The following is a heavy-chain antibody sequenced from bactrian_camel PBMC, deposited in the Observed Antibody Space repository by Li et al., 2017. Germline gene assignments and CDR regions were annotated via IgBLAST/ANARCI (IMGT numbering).Heavy chain of an antibody. CDR1: GKTYSIDY. V-gene: IGHV3S53*01. Sequence: HVQLVESGGGSVQPGGSLRLACAASGKTYSIDYMDWFRQAPGKEREGIAAIDRNGYPTYTYSVSNRFTISKDNVKNTLYLQIDNLQPEDTANYYCAPGLCKLDSVPSYARGAEGYWGLHTQVTVS. J-gene: IGHJ6*01. CDR3: APGLCKLDSVPSYARGAEGY. D-gene: IGHD1*01. CDR2: IDRNGYP.